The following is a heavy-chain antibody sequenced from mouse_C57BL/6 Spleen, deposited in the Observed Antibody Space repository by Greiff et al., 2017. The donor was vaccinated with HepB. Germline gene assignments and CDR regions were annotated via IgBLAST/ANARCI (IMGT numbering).Heavy chain of an antibody. V-gene: IGHV5-6*01. Sequence: EVQWVDSGGDLVKPGGSLKLSCAASGFTFSSYGMSWVRQTPDKRLEWVATISSGGSYTYYPDSVKGRFTISRDNAKNTLYLQMSSLKSEDTAMYYCARRGTTGSYFDYWGQGTTLTVSS. CDR1: GFTFSSYG. D-gene: IGHD1-1*01. CDR2: ISSGGSYT. J-gene: IGHJ2*01. CDR3: ARRGTTGSYFDY.